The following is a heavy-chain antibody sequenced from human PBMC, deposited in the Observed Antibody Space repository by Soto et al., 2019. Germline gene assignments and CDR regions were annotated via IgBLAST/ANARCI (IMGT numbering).Heavy chain of an antibody. Sequence: SLRLSCSASGFSFDAFAMHWVRQVPGKGLEWVSGISWNSVFVNYADSVEGRFTTSRDNAKASVHLQMNNLRPDDTAVYYCVKDNVGIYCSGGSCYFDSWGRGTLVTVSS. J-gene: IGHJ4*02. D-gene: IGHD2-15*01. CDR3: VKDNVGIYCSGGSCYFDS. CDR2: ISWNSVFV. V-gene: IGHV3-9*01. CDR1: GFSFDAFA.